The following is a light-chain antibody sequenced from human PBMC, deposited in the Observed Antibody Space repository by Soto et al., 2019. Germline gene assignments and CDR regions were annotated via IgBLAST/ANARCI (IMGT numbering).Light chain of an antibody. CDR1: SSTIGSNP. CDR2: SDN. J-gene: IGLJ2*01. V-gene: IGLV1-44*01. CDR3: AAWDDSLRGRV. Sequence: QSVLTQPPSASGTPGQRVTISCSGSSSTIGSNPVSWYQQLPGTAPKSLIYSDNQRPSGVPDRISGSRSGTSASLAISGLQSEDDAEYYCAAWDDSLRGRVFGGGTKLTVL.